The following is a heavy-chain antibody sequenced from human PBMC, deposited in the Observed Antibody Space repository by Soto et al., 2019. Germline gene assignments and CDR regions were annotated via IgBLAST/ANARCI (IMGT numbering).Heavy chain of an antibody. CDR3: ARVGPGATTVTTGAAFDI. Sequence: QVQLQESGPGLVKPSGTLSLTCAVSGDSINIVNWWSLVRQPPGKGLAWIGEIYHSGSAHYNPSLKSSVTISLDKPQGQFALNLSSVSAAGMAVYSCARVGPGATTVTTGAAFDIWGQGTMVTVSS. D-gene: IGHD4-17*01. CDR2: IYHSGSA. CDR1: GDSINIVNW. V-gene: IGHV4-4*02. J-gene: IGHJ3*02.